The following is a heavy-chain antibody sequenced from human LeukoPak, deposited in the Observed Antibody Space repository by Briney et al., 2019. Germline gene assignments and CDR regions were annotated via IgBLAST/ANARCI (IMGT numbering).Heavy chain of an antibody. CDR1: GYTFTNYG. Sequence: ASVKVSCKASGYTFTNYGISWVRQAPGQGLEWMGWISAYNGNRNYAQKPQGRVTMTRDTSTSTVYMELRSLRSDDTAVYYCARARVAVAEFDYWGQGTLVTVSS. D-gene: IGHD6-19*01. CDR2: ISAYNGNR. J-gene: IGHJ4*02. V-gene: IGHV1-18*01. CDR3: ARARVAVAEFDY.